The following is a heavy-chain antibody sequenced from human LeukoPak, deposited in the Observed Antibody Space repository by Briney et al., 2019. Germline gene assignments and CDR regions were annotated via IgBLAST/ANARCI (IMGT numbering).Heavy chain of an antibody. CDR1: GFTFSSYA. D-gene: IGHD2-21*02. V-gene: IGHV3-30-3*01. J-gene: IGHJ4*02. CDR2: ISYDGSNK. CDR3: ARDLRVTGIDY. Sequence: GGSLRLSCAASGFTFSSYAMHWVRQAPGKGLEWVAVISYDGSNKYYADPVKGRFTISRDNSKNTLYLQMNSLRAEDTAVYYCARDLRVTGIDYWGQGTLVTVSS.